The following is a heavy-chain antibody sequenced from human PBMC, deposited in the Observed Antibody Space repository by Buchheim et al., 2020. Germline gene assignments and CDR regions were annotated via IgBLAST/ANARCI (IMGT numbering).Heavy chain of an antibody. J-gene: IGHJ4*02. Sequence: EVRLVESGGGLVQPGGSLRLSCADSGFTFSSYWMHWVRQAPGKGLEWVSYISSSGSTIYYADSVKGRFTISRDNAKNSLYLQMNSLRAEDTAVYYCARDKVVISYFDYWGQGTL. CDR1: GFTFSSYW. V-gene: IGHV3-48*04. D-gene: IGHD3-22*01. CDR2: ISSSGSTI. CDR3: ARDKVVISYFDY.